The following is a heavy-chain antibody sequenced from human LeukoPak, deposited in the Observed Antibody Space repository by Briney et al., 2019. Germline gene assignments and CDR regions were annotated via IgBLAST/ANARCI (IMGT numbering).Heavy chain of an antibody. D-gene: IGHD6-13*01. CDR3: ASGGYSSRGFDY. CDR2: ISWNSGSI. Sequence: GGSLRLSCAASGFTFDDYAMHWVRQAPGKGLEWVSGISWNSGSIGYADSVRGRFTISRDNAKKSLYLQMNSLRAEDTAVYYCASGGYSSRGFDYWGLETLVTVSS. V-gene: IGHV3-9*01. J-gene: IGHJ4*02. CDR1: GFTFDDYA.